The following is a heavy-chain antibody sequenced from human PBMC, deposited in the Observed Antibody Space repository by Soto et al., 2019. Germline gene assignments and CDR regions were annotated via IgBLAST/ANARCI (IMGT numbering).Heavy chain of an antibody. Sequence: ASVKLSCKESGYTITSNYMHWVRQAPKQGLEWMGRINANNGNTNYAQKLQGRVTMTTDTSTSTAYMELRSLRSDDTAVYYCARDLTLRYFDWPDFRPWGQGTLVTVSS. V-gene: IGHV1-18*04. CDR2: INANNGNT. CDR3: ARDLTLRYFDWPDFRP. D-gene: IGHD3-9*01. J-gene: IGHJ5*02. CDR1: GYTITSNY.